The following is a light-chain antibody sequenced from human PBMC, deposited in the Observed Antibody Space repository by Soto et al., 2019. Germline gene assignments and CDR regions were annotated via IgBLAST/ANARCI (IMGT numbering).Light chain of an antibody. J-gene: IGKJ3*01. CDR2: GGS. CDR1: QSVSAVY. CDR3: QEYGSSHGS. V-gene: IGKV3-20*01. Sequence: EIVLTQSPGTLSLSPGQSATLSCRASQSVSAVYLAWYQQKPGQPPRLLIYGGSTRATGIPDRFSGGGSGTDCPLTISRLEPEDSAVYYCQEYGSSHGSFGPGTKVEIK.